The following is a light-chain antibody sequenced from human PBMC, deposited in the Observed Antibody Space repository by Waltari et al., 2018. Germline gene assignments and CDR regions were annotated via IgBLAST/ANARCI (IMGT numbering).Light chain of an antibody. Sequence: EIVLTQSPGTLSLSPGERATLSCRASQSVSSGYLAWYQQKPGQAPRLLIYGASSRATGIPDRFSGSGSGTDFTLTISRLEPEDFAVYYCQQYGSSQLTFGQGTKLEIK. J-gene: IGKJ2*01. V-gene: IGKV3-20*01. CDR3: QQYGSSQLT. CDR1: QSVSSGY. CDR2: GAS.